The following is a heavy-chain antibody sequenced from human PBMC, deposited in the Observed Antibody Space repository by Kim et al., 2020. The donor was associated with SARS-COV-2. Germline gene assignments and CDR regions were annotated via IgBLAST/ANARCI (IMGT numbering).Heavy chain of an antibody. CDR2: IYYSGST. CDR1: GGSISSYY. J-gene: IGHJ6*03. Sequence: SETLSLTCTVSGGSISSYYWSWIRQPPGKGLEWIGYIYYSGSTNYNPSLKSRVTISVDTSKNQFSLKLSSVTAADTAVYYCARAGYSSSWTGYYYYMDV. V-gene: IGHV4-59*01. D-gene: IGHD6-13*01. CDR3: ARAGYSSSWTGYYYYMDV.